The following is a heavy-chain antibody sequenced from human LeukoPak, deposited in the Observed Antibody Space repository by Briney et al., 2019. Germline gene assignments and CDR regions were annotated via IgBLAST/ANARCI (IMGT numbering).Heavy chain of an antibody. CDR2: IKSKTDGGTT. J-gene: IGHJ4*02. D-gene: IGHD3-10*01. Sequence: VKPGGSLRLSCAASGFTFSSAWVTWVRQVPGKGLEWVGRIKSKTDGGTTDYAAPVKGRFTISRDDSKNTMYLQMNSLKIEDTAVYYCTAPFGERDQNWGQGTLVTVSS. CDR3: TAPFGERDQN. CDR1: GFTFSSAW. V-gene: IGHV3-15*01.